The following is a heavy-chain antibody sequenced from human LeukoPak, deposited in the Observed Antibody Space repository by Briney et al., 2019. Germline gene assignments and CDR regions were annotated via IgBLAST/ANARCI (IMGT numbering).Heavy chain of an antibody. V-gene: IGHV3-43*02. J-gene: IGHJ4*02. CDR3: AKEAGKFDY. D-gene: IGHD6-13*01. CDR1: GLTFDDSA. CDR2: ISADGGST. Sequence: GGSLRLSCVAAGLTFDDSAMHWVRHAPGEGLEWVSLISADGGSTFSADSVKGRFSISRDNSKNSLYLRMNSLRSEDTAMYYCAKEAGKFDYWGQGTLVAVSS.